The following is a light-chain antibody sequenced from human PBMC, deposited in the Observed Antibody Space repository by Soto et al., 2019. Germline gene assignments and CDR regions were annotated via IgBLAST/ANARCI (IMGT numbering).Light chain of an antibody. Sequence: DIQMTQSPSSLSASVGDRVTITCRASQGISNYLALYQQKPGKVPKLLIYAASTLQSGVPSRFSVSGSGTDFTLTISSLQPEDGATYYCQKYNSAPRTFGQGTKVEIK. CDR2: AAS. CDR1: QGISNY. J-gene: IGKJ1*01. CDR3: QKYNSAPRT. V-gene: IGKV1-27*01.